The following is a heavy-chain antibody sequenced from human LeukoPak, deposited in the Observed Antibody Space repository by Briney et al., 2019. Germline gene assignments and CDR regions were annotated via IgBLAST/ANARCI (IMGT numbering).Heavy chain of an antibody. D-gene: IGHD3-22*01. V-gene: IGHV1-2*06. CDR1: GYTFTDNY. J-gene: IGHJ3*01. CDR2: VNPDSGGI. CDR3: ARAQNYHDRSGYSDDTFDV. Sequence: ASVKVSCKASGYTFTDNYIHGVRQAPGQGLEWMGRVNPDSGGINYAQKLQGRVTMTRDTSINTAFVELRRLRSDDTATYYCARAQNYHDRSGYSDDTFDVWGHGTMITVSS.